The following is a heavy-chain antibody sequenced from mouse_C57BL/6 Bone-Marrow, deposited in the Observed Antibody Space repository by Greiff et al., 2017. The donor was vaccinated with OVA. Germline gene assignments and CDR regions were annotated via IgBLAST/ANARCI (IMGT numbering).Heavy chain of an antibody. CDR2: ISYDGSN. CDR1: GYSITSGYY. V-gene: IGHV3-6*01. J-gene: IGHJ2*01. Sequence: EVKLVESGPGLVKPSQSLSLTCSVTGYSITSGYYWNWIRQFPGNKLEWMGYISYDGSNNYNPSLKNRISITRDTSKNQFFLKLNSVTTEDTATYYCARDSSYYFDYWGQGTTLTVSS. D-gene: IGHD1-1*01. CDR3: ARDSSYYFDY.